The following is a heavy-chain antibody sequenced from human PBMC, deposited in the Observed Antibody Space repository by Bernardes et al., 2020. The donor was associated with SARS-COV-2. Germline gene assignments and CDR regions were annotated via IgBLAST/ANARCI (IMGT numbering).Heavy chain of an antibody. CDR3: TRAADHMYFDILAGLKKYGMDV. CDR1: EFTFSNAW. J-gene: IGHJ6*02. D-gene: IGHD3-9*01. V-gene: IGHV3-15*01. CDR2: IKSKTDGGTA. Sequence: GGSLRLSCAASEFTFSNAWMSWVRQAPGKGLAWVGRIKSKTDGGTADYAASVKGRFTISRDDSKNTVFLQMSSLKTEDTAVYYCTRAADHMYFDILAGLKKYGMDVCGQGTTVTVSS.